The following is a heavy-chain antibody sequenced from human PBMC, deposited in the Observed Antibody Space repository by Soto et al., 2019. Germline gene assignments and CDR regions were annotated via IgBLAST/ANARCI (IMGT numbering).Heavy chain of an antibody. CDR2: ISWNSGSI. J-gene: IGHJ6*02. D-gene: IGHD4-17*01. CDR1: VFTFDDYA. Sequence: EVQLVESGGGLVQPGRSLRLSCAASVFTFDDYAMHWVRQAPGKGLEWVSGISWNSGSIGYADSVKGRFTISRDNAKNSLYLQMNSLRAEDTALYYCAKLGYGGNSGYYYYGMDVWGQGTTVTVSS. V-gene: IGHV3-9*01. CDR3: AKLGYGGNSGYYYYGMDV.